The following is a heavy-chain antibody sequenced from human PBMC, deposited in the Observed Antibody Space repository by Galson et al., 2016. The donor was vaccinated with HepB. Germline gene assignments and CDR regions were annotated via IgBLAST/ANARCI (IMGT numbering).Heavy chain of an antibody. CDR1: DPNFRYHA. CDR3: ARDRGGLVDPGAVDF. J-gene: IGHJ4*02. CDR2: IGGGEVYT. D-gene: IGHD5-18*01. Sequence: SLRLSCAASDPNFRYHAMHWVRQAPGKGLEWVSGIGGGEVYTRYADSVKGRFTISRDNSRNTLYLQLNSLRPEDTAVYYCARDRGGLVDPGAVDFWGQGTLVTVPS. V-gene: IGHV3-23*01.